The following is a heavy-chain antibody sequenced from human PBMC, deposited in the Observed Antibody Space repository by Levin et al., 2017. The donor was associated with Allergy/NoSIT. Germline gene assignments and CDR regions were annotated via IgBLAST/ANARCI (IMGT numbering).Heavy chain of an antibody. Sequence: RSGGSLRLSCAASGFTFSSYWMSWVRQAPGKGLEWVANIKQDGSEKYYVDSVKGRFTISRDNAKNSLYLQMNSLRAEDTAVYYCARGERNIVVVVAASAEYFQHWGQGTLVTVSS. CDR1: GFTFSSYW. CDR3: ARGERNIVVVVAASAEYFQH. D-gene: IGHD2-15*01. CDR2: IKQDGSEK. J-gene: IGHJ1*01. V-gene: IGHV3-7*01.